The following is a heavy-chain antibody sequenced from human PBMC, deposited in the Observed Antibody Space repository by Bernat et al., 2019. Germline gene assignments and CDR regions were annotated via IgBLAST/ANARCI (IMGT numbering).Heavy chain of an antibody. V-gene: IGHV4-59*01. CDR2: IYYNGDT. CDR1: GGSIRTYF. Sequence: QVQLQESGPGLVKPSETLSLTCTVSGGSIRTYFWNWIRHPPGRGLEWIGYIYYNGDTNYNPSLKSRRTLARGTSGKQSCLSLTSESAGDRDRYDGARGGAVQGNLLHAWGRVTLISDS. CDR3: ARGGAVQGNLLHA. J-gene: IGHJ5*01. D-gene: IGHD3-10*01.